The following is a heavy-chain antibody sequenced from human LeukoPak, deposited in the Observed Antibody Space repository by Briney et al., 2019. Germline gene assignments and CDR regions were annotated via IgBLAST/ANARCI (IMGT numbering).Heavy chain of an antibody. Sequence: GGSLRLSCAASGFTFSSYGMHWVRQAPGKGLVWVSRINSDGSSTSYADSVKGRFTISRDNAKNTLYLQMNSLRAEDTAVYYCVRAETYYDILTGYYHSPFDYWGQGTLVTVSS. V-gene: IGHV3-74*01. CDR3: VRAETYYDILTGYYHSPFDY. CDR2: INSDGSST. J-gene: IGHJ4*02. CDR1: GFTFSSYG. D-gene: IGHD3-9*01.